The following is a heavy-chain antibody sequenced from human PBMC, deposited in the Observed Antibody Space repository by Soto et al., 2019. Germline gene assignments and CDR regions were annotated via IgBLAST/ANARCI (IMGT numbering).Heavy chain of an antibody. CDR3: VRERIMITFGGVIGLTGFDP. Sequence: GGSLRLSCSASGFTFSSYAMHWVRQAPGKGLEYVSAISSNGGSTYYADSVKGRFTISRDNSKNTLYLQMSSLRAEDTAVYYCVRERIMITFGGVIGLTGFDPWGQGTLVTVSS. D-gene: IGHD3-16*02. V-gene: IGHV3-64D*08. CDR2: ISSNGGST. J-gene: IGHJ5*02. CDR1: GFTFSSYA.